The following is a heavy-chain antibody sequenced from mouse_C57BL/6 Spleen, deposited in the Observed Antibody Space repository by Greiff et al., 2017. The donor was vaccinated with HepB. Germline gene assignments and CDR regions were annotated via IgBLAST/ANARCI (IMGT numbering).Heavy chain of an antibody. CDR3: ARSGKGAMDY. Sequence: QVQLQQPGAELVRPGTSVKLSCKASGYTFTSYWMHWVKQRPGQGLEWIGVIDPSDSYTNYNQKFKGKATLTVDTSSSTAYMQLSSLTSEDSAVYYCARSGKGAMDYWGQGTAVTGSS. CDR1: GYTFTSYW. V-gene: IGHV1-59*01. J-gene: IGHJ4*01. D-gene: IGHD2-1*01. CDR2: IDPSDSYT.